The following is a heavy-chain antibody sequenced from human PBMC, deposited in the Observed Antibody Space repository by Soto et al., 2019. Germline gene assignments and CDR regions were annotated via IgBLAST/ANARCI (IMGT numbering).Heavy chain of an antibody. CDR1: GYSFTSYW. J-gene: IGHJ6*02. D-gene: IGHD3-3*01. Sequence: PGESLKISCKGSGYSFTSYWIGWVRQMPGKGLEWMGIIYPGDSDTRYSPSFRGQVTISADKSISTAYLQWSSLKASDTAMYYCARHQGHYDFWSGYKPYYYYYGMAVWGQGTTVTVSS. V-gene: IGHV5-51*01. CDR3: ARHQGHYDFWSGYKPYYYYYGMAV. CDR2: IYPGDSDT.